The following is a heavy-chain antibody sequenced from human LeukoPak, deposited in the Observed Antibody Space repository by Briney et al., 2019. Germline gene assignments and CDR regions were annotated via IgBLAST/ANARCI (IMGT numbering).Heavy chain of an antibody. CDR2: ISGSGGST. J-gene: IGHJ1*01. CDR3: AKDQALYSSSWYLEYFQH. CDR1: GFTFSSYA. Sequence: GGSLGLSCAASGFTFSSYAMSWVRQAPGKGLEWVSAISGSGGSTYYADSVKGRFTISRENSKNTLYLQMNSLRAEDTAVYYCAKDQALYSSSWYLEYFQHWGQGTLVTVSS. D-gene: IGHD6-13*01. V-gene: IGHV3-23*01.